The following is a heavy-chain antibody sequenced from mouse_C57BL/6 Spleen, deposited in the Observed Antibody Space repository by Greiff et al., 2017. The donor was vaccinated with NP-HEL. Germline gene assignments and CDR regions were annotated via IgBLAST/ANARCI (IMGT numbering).Heavy chain of an antibody. D-gene: IGHD2-5*01. Sequence: DVKLQESGPGLVKPSQSLSLTCSVTGYSITSGYYWNWIRQFPGNKLEWMGYISYDGSNNYNPSLQNRISITRDTSKNQFFLKLNSVTTEDTATYYCAREGDYYSNYETYWGQGTLVTVSA. CDR1: GYSITSGYY. J-gene: IGHJ3*01. CDR2: ISYDGSN. V-gene: IGHV3-6*01. CDR3: AREGDYYSNYETY.